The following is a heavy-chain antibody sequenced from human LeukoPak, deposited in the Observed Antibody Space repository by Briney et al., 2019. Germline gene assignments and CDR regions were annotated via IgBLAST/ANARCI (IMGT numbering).Heavy chain of an antibody. J-gene: IGHJ4*02. CDR2: IYYSGST. Sequence: SETLSLTCTVSGGSISSSSYYWGWIRQPPGKGLEWIGSIYYSGSTYYNPSLKSRVTISVDTSKNQFSLKLSSVTAADTAVYYCARHLSGQAAPSLAFPFDYWGQGTLVTVSS. CDR1: GGSISSSSYY. D-gene: IGHD3-16*02. CDR3: ARHLSGQAAPSLAFPFDY. V-gene: IGHV4-39*01.